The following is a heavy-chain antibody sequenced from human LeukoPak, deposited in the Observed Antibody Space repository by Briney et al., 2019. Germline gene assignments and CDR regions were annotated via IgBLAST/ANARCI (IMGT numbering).Heavy chain of an antibody. Sequence: GGSLRLSCAASGFTFSSYWMTWVRQVPGKGLEWVANIKEDGSERYYVDSVKGRFTISRDNAKNSLYVEMNSLRVEDTAVYYCARFPGVTGSGTGVDYWGQEPWSPSPQ. CDR1: GFTFSSYW. D-gene: IGHD3-10*01. CDR2: IKEDGSER. V-gene: IGHV3-7*01. J-gene: IGHJ4*01. CDR3: ARFPGVTGSGTGVDY.